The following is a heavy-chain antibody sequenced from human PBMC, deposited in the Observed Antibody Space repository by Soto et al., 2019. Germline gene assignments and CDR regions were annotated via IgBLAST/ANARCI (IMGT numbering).Heavy chain of an antibody. CDR3: ARELRYIVVVPAALNYYYYYYGMDV. CDR2: ISSSSSYI. J-gene: IGHJ6*02. V-gene: IGHV3-21*01. CDR1: GFTFSSYS. Sequence: GGSLRLSCAASGFTFSSYSMNWVRQAPGKGLEWVSSISSSSSYIYYADSVKGRFTISRDNAKNSLYLQMNSLRAEDTAVYYCARELRYIVVVPAALNYYYYYYGMDVWGQGTTVTVS. D-gene: IGHD2-2*01.